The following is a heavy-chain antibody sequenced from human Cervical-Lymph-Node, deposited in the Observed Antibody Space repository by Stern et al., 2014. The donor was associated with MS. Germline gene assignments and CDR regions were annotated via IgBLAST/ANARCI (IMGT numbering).Heavy chain of an antibody. CDR1: GYSFTAYG. J-gene: IGHJ6*02. Sequence: QVQLVQSGAEVKKPGASVKVSCKASGYSFTAYGIPWVRQAPGQGLEWMGWISANGGDTKYAQKLQDRVTMTTDTSTSTAYMELRSLRSDDTAVYYCVRDIPEQLPAYYYGMDVWGQGTTVTVSS. V-gene: IGHV1-18*01. CDR2: ISANGGDT. D-gene: IGHD6-6*01. CDR3: VRDIPEQLPAYYYGMDV.